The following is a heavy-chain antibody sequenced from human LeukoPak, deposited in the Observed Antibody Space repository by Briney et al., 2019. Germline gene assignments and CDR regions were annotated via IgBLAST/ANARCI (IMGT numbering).Heavy chain of an antibody. CDR3: ARRYIYGPED. Sequence: GESLKISCKASGYSFPTYWIGWVRQMPGQGLEWMGVIYPADSDTRYSPSFQGQVTFSADKSISTAYLQWESLKASDTAIYYCARRYIYGPEDWGQGTLVTVSS. CDR2: IYPADSDT. CDR1: GYSFPTYW. D-gene: IGHD5-18*01. V-gene: IGHV5-51*01. J-gene: IGHJ4*02.